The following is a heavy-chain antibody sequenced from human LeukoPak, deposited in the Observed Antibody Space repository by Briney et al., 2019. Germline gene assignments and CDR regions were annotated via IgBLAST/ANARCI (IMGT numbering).Heavy chain of an antibody. D-gene: IGHD2-21*01. CDR1: GYTFTSYG. V-gene: IGHV1-18*01. Sequence: ASVKVSCKASGYTFTSYGISWVRQAPGQGLEWMGWISAYNGNTNYAQELQGRVTMTTDTSTSTAYMELRSLGSDDTAVYYCARDGGDKSYYYYYGMDVWGQGTTVTVSS. CDR2: ISAYNGNT. CDR3: ARDGGDKSYYYYYGMDV. J-gene: IGHJ6*02.